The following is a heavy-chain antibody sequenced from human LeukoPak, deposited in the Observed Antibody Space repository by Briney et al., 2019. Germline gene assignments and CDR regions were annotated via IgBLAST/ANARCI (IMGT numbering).Heavy chain of an antibody. V-gene: IGHV1-2*02. D-gene: IGHD6-13*01. Sequence: ASVKVSCTASGYTFTGYYMHWVRQAPGQGLEWMGWINPNSGGANYAQQFQGRVTMTRDTSISTAYMELSRLRSDDTAVYYCARELPGIAAAGGSNWFDPWGQGTLVTVSS. J-gene: IGHJ5*02. CDR3: ARELPGIAAAGGSNWFDP. CDR1: GYTFTGYY. CDR2: INPNSGGA.